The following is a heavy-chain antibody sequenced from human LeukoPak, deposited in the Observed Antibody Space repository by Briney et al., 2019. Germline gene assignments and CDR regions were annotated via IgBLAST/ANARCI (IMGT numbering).Heavy chain of an antibody. J-gene: IGHJ5*02. D-gene: IGHD3-9*01. V-gene: IGHV1-18*01. CDR3: ARDGYFDWLLPGGNWFDP. CDR1: GYTFTSYG. CDR2: ISAYNGNT. Sequence: EASVKVSCKASGYTFTSYGISWVRQAPGQGLEWMGWISAYNGNTNYAQKLQGRVTMTTDTSTSTAYMELRSLRSDDTAVYYCARDGYFDWLLPGGNWFDPWGQGTLVTVSS.